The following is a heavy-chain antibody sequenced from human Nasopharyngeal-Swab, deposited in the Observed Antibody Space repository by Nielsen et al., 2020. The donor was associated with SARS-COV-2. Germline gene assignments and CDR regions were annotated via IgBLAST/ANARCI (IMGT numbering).Heavy chain of an antibody. CDR2: ISTTSDYI. CDR1: GFTFTDYV. CDR3: VRDGYFDWSFGY. V-gene: IGHV3-21*01. D-gene: IGHD3-9*01. Sequence: GESLKISCAASGFTFTDYVMNWVRQAPGKGLEWVSSISTTSDYIYYADSVKGRFTIPRDNARNSLHLQMHSLRAEDTAVYYCVRDGYFDWSFGYWGQGTLVTVSS. J-gene: IGHJ4*02.